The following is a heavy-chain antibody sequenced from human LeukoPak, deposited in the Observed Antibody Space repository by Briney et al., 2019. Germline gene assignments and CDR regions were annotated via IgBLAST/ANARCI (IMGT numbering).Heavy chain of an antibody. CDR3: WRHEHSAYDYHYGMDV. V-gene: IGHV1-2*02. CDR2: INPRNGDT. CDR1: GYTFTGYH. J-gene: IGHJ6*02. Sequence: GASVKVSCKASGYTFTGYHLHWVRQAPGQGLEWRGWINPRNGDTKNAQKFQGRVTMTRDTSIYTVYMELSWLTSDDTAVYFCWRHEHSAYDYHYGMDVWGQGTTVTVSS. D-gene: IGHD1-26*01.